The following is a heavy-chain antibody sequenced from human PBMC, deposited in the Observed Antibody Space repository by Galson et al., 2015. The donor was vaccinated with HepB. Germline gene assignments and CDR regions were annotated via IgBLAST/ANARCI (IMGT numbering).Heavy chain of an antibody. CDR1: GYTFTSYG. CDR2: ISAHNGNT. Sequence: SVKVSCKASGYTFTSYGISWVRQAPGQGLEWMGWISAHNGNTNYAQKLQGRVTMTTDTSTSTAYMELRSLRSDDTAVYYCARVRRVGGNRGVVDYWGQGTLVTVSS. J-gene: IGHJ4*02. V-gene: IGHV1-18*04. CDR3: ARVRRVGGNRGVVDY. D-gene: IGHD4-23*01.